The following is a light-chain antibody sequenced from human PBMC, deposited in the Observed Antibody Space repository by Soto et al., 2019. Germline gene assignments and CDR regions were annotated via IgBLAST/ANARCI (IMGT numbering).Light chain of an antibody. CDR2: LNSDGSH. CDR1: SGHSSFA. Sequence: QLVLTQSPSASASLGASVKLTCTLSSGHSSFAIAWHQQQPEKGPRYLMKLNSDGSHSKGDGIPDRFTGSSSGAERYLTISSLQSEDEAHYYCQTWGSVIFGGGTKVTVL. J-gene: IGLJ2*01. CDR3: QTWGSVI. V-gene: IGLV4-69*01.